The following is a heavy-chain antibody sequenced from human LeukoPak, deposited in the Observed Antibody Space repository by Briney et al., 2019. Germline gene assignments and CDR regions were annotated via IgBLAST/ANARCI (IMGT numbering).Heavy chain of an antibody. CDR3: VKDGRRSPPC. CDR2: ISGSGGST. V-gene: IGHV3-23*01. J-gene: IGHJ4*02. D-gene: IGHD2-15*01. CDR1: GFTFSSYA. Sequence: PGGSLRLSCAASGFTFSSYAMSWVRQAPGKGLEWVSAISGSGGSTYYADSVKGRFTISRDNSKNTLFLQMNTLRAEDTAVYYCVKDGRRSPPCWGQGTLVTVSS.